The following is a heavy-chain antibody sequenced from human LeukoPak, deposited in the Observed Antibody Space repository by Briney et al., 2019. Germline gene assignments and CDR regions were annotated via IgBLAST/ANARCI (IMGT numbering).Heavy chain of an antibody. J-gene: IGHJ1*01. CDR3: ASTQYSSSSPFQH. D-gene: IGHD6-6*01. Sequence: PSQTLSLTCTVSGGSISSGSYYWSWIRQPAGKGLEWIGRIYTSGSTNYNPSLKSRVTISVDTSKNQFSLKLSSVTAADTAVYYCASTQYSSSSPFQHWGQGTLVTVSS. CDR1: GGSISSGSYY. CDR2: IYTSGST. V-gene: IGHV4-61*02.